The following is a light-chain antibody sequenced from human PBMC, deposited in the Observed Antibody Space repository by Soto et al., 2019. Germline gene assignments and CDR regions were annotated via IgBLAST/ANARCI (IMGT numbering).Light chain of an antibody. CDR3: QQCYNWPQWT. CDR2: DAS. J-gene: IGKJ1*01. CDR1: QSVGTF. V-gene: IGKV3-11*01. Sequence: IVLTQSPATLSLSPGERSTLSCRASQSVGTFFAWYQQKPGQAPRLLIYDASNRATGIPARFSGSGSGTDFTLTLSSLEPEDFALYYCQQCYNWPQWTFGQGTKVDIK.